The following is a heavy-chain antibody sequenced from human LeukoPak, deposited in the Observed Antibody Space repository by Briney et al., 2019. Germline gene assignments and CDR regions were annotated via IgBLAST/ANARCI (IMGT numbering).Heavy chain of an antibody. CDR1: GGSISSGDYY. CDR2: IYYSGST. V-gene: IGHV4-30-4*08. CDR3: AGNIYSSSHLGFDP. Sequence: SQTLSLTCTVSGGSISSGDYYWSWIRQPPGKGLEWIVYIYYSGSTYYNPSLKSRVTISVDTSKNQFSLKLSSVTAADTAAYYCAGNIYSSSHLGFDPWGQGTLVTVSS. D-gene: IGHD6-13*01. J-gene: IGHJ5*02.